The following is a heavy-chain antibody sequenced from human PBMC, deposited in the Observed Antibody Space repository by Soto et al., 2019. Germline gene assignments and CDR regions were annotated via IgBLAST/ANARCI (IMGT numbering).Heavy chain of an antibody. J-gene: IGHJ4*02. Sequence: GESLKISCKGSGYSFTSYWIGWVHQMPGKGLEWMGIIYPGDSDTRYSPSFQGQVTISADNSKNTLYVQMNSLRAEDTALYYCAKGGCSGGSCYIDYWGQGTLVTVSS. CDR1: GYSFTSYW. CDR2: IYPGDSDT. V-gene: IGHV5-51*07. CDR3: AKGGCSGGSCYIDY. D-gene: IGHD2-15*01.